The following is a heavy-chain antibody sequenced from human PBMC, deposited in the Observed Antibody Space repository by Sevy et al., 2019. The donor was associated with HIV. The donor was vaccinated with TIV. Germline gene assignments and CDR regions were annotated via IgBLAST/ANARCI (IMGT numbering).Heavy chain of an antibody. V-gene: IGHV3-30*04. Sequence: GGSLRLSCAASGFTFSAYAMHWVRQGPGKGLEWVALLKYDGSKKNYADSVKGRFTISRDNSKNTLYLQMDSLRTEDTAVYYCARDGVYSINWSIFYWGQGTLVTVSS. J-gene: IGHJ4*02. CDR3: ARDGVYSINWSIFY. D-gene: IGHD1-1*01. CDR1: GFTFSAYA. CDR2: LKYDGSKK.